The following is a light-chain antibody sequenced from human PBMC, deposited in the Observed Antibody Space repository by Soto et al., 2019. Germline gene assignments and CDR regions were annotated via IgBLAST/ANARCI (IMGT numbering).Light chain of an antibody. V-gene: IGKV3-20*01. Sequence: EIVLTQSPATLSLSPGERATLSCRASQSVSTYLAWYQQKPGQAPSLLVYGASSRATGIPDRFSGSGSGTDFTLTISRLEPEDFAVYYCQQYGSSPRTFGQGTKVDIK. J-gene: IGKJ1*01. CDR2: GAS. CDR1: QSVSTY. CDR3: QQYGSSPRT.